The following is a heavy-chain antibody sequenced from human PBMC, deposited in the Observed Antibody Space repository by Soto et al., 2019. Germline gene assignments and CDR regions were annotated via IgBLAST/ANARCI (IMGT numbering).Heavy chain of an antibody. CDR3: VKERDDASWTAFDH. CDR2: IGRDSINT. CDR1: GFMFDDFS. Sequence: EVRQVESGGVVVQPGGSLRLSCAASGFMFDDFSKHWVRQAPGKGLEWVALIGRDSINTYYADSVRGRFIVSRDNSKNSLYLQMNSLRSEDTALYYCVKERDDASWTAFDHWGQGTLVTVSS. V-gene: IGHV3-43*01. J-gene: IGHJ4*02. D-gene: IGHD2-2*01.